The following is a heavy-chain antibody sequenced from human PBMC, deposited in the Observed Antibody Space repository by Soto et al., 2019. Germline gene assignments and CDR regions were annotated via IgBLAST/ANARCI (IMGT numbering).Heavy chain of an antibody. V-gene: IGHV3-49*05. Sequence: EVQLVESGGGLVKPGRSLRLSCTASGFTFGDYAMSWFRQAPGKGLEWVGFIRSKASGGTTEYAASVKGRFTISRDDSKSIAYLQMNSLKTEDTAVYYCTKGDCSGGSCYSFLSRQRSYYYYGMDVWGQGTTVTVSS. CDR1: GFTFGDYA. D-gene: IGHD2-15*01. CDR3: TKGDCSGGSCYSFLSRQRSYYYYGMDV. J-gene: IGHJ6*02. CDR2: IRSKASGGTT.